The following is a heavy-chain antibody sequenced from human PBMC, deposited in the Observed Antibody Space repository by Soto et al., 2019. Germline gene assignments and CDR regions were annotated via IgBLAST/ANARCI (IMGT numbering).Heavy chain of an antibody. Sequence: QVQLVESGGGVVQPGRSLRLSCAASGFTFSSYGMHWVRQAPGKGLEGVAVIWDDGSNKYYADSVKGRFTISRDNSKNTLYLQMNSLRAEDTAVYYCSREGDYTNWFDPWGQGTLVTVSS. CDR1: GFTFSSYG. CDR3: SREGDYTNWFDP. D-gene: IGHD4-17*01. J-gene: IGHJ5*02. CDR2: IWDDGSNK. V-gene: IGHV3-33*01.